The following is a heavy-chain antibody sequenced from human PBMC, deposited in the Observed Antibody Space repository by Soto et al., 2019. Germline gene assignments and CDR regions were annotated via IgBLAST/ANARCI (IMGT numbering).Heavy chain of an antibody. CDR2: IIVDSGNT. CDR3: ATANNTSPFDY. Sequence: ASVKVSCKASGFTFADSTVQWVRQARGQSLEWIGRIIVDSGNTKSAEKFTERVSMSWDMSTSTAFMELRSLSSDDTAVYYCATANNTSPFDYWGLGTLVTVSS. D-gene: IGHD1-26*01. J-gene: IGHJ4*02. CDR1: GFTFADST. V-gene: IGHV1-58*01.